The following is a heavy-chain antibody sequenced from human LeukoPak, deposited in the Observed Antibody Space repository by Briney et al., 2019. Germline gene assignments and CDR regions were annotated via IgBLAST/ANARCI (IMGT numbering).Heavy chain of an antibody. J-gene: IGHJ6*03. D-gene: IGHD3-16*01. CDR3: ARDMTATYYYYMDV. Sequence: ASVKVSCKASGYTFTGYDINWVRQATGQGLEWMGWMNPNSGNTGYAQKFQGRVTMTRNTSISTAYMELSSLRSEDTAVYYCARDMTATYYYYMDVWGKGTTVTVSS. CDR2: MNPNSGNT. V-gene: IGHV1-8*01. CDR1: GYTFTGYD.